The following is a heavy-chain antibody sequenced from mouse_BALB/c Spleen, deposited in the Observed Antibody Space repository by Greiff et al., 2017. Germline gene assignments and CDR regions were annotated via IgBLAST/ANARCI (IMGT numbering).Heavy chain of an antibody. CDR3: ASSFYYGSSCVAY. CDR1: GFSFSSFG. J-gene: IGHJ3*01. Sequence: EVKLVESGGGLVQPGGSRTLSCAVSGFSFSSFGMHWVRQAPEKGLEWVAYISSGSSTIYYAATVKGRFTISRDNPKNTLFLQMTSLRSEDTDMYDSASSFYYGSSCVAYWGQGTLVTVSA. V-gene: IGHV5-17*02. CDR2: ISSGSSTI. D-gene: IGHD1-1*01.